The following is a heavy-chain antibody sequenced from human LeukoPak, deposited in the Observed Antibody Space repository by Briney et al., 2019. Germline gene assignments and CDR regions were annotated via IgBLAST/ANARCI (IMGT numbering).Heavy chain of an antibody. J-gene: IGHJ4*03. Sequence: GSPRLSCAASGFIFSDHYMDWVRQSPGKGLEWISEIDHRGDTNYNPSVKSRVTISVDTSKNQFSLKVRSLTAADTAVYYCARGPTISETGYFDFWGQGTLVTVSS. CDR2: IDHRGDT. CDR3: ARGPTISETGYFDF. CDR1: GFIFSDHY. V-gene: IGHV4-34*01. D-gene: IGHD1-1*01.